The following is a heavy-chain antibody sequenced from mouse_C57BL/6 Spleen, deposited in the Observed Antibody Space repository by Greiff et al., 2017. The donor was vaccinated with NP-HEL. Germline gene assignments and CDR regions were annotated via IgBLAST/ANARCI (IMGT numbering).Heavy chain of an antibody. CDR2: ISYDGSN. CDR3: AREGGSSFDY. CDR1: GYSITSGYY. J-gene: IGHJ2*01. D-gene: IGHD1-1*01. V-gene: IGHV3-6*01. Sequence: LQESGPGLVKPSQSLSLTCSVTGYSITSGYYWNWIRQFPGNKLEWMGYISYDGSNNYNPSLKNRISITRDTSKNQFFLKLNSVTTEDTATYYCAREGGSSFDYWGQGTTLTVSS.